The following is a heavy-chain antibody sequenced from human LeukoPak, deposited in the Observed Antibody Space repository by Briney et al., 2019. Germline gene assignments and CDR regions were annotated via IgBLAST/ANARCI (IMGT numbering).Heavy chain of an antibody. CDR3: ASLTYYYDSSGYPSPRHDAFDI. Sequence: GESLKISCKGSGYSFTSYWIGWVRQMPGKGLEWMGIIYPGDSDTRYSPSFQGQVTISADKSISTAYLQWSSLKASDTAMCYCASLTYYYDSSGYPSPRHDAFDIWGQGTMVTVSS. CDR2: IYPGDSDT. V-gene: IGHV5-51*01. CDR1: GYSFTSYW. J-gene: IGHJ3*02. D-gene: IGHD3-22*01.